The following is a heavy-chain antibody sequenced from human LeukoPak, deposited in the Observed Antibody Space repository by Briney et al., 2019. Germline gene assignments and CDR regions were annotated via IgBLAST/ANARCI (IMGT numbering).Heavy chain of an antibody. J-gene: IGHJ6*03. CDR1: GGSFSGYY. Sequence: SETLSLTCTVYGGSFSGYYWSWIRQPPGKGLEWIGEVNHSGSTNYNPSLKSRVTISVDTSKNQFSLKLSSVTAADTAVYYCARQRRVRGAKEVYYYYYYYMDVWGKGTTVTISS. D-gene: IGHD3-10*01. V-gene: IGHV4-34*01. CDR3: ARQRRVRGAKEVYYYYYYYMDV. CDR2: VNHSGST.